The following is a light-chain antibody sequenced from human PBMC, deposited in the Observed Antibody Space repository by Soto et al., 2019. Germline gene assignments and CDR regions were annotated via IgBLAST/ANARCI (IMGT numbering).Light chain of an antibody. CDR3: AAWDDSLNGPV. J-gene: IGLJ2*01. CDR2: SDN. V-gene: IGLV1-44*01. Sequence: QSVLTQPPSASGTPGQRFTISCSGSSSNIGSSTVNWYQQLPGTAPKVLIYSDNQRPSGVPDRFSGSKSGTSASLAISGLQSEDEADYYCAAWDDSLNGPVFGGGTKLTVL. CDR1: SSNIGSST.